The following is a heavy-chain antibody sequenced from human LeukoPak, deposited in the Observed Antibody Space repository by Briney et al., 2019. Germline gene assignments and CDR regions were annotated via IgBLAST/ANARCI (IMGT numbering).Heavy chain of an antibody. Sequence: PGRSLRLSCAVSGFTFSSYGMHWVRQPPGKGLEWVAVISYDGSNKYYADSVKGRFTISRDNSKNTLYLQMNSLKAEDTAVYYSAKEESSGSWGQGTLVTVSS. V-gene: IGHV3-30*18. J-gene: IGHJ4*02. CDR2: ISYDGSNK. CDR1: GFTFSSYG. D-gene: IGHD6-19*01. CDR3: AKEESSGS.